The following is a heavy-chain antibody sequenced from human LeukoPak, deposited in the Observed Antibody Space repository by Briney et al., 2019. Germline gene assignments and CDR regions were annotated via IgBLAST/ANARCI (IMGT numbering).Heavy chain of an antibody. J-gene: IGHJ4*02. Sequence: GGSLRLSCAASGFTVSSNYMSWVRQAPGKGLEWVSVIYSGGSTYYADSVKGRFTISRDNSKNTLYLQMNSLRAEDTAVYYCARIWFGELFYYFDYWGQGTLVTVSS. CDR3: ARIWFGELFYYFDY. D-gene: IGHD3-10*01. CDR1: GFTVSSNY. V-gene: IGHV3-66*01. CDR2: IYSGGST.